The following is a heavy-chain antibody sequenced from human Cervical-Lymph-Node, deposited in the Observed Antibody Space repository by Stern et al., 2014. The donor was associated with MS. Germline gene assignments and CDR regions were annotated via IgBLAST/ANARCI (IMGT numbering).Heavy chain of an antibody. J-gene: IGHJ4*02. Sequence: QLQLQESGPGLVKPSETLSLTCAVSGDSISSYTHYWAWIRQPPGKGLEWIGCVYYGGPTYYNPSFKSPVTISVDTSKNHFSLGLNSVTAADTAVYYCAKHACTGAACPFDLWGQGTLVTVSS. V-gene: IGHV4-39*01. CDR1: GDSISSYTHY. CDR2: VYYGGPT. CDR3: AKHACTGAACPFDL. D-gene: IGHD2-8*02.